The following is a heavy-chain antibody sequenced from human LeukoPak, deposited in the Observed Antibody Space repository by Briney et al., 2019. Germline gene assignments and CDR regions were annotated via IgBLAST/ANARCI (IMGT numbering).Heavy chain of an antibody. J-gene: IGHJ4*02. D-gene: IGHD3-22*01. CDR1: GGSFSGYY. CDR3: ARAPGSDYDSSGPIDY. Sequence: TSETLSLTCAVYGGSFSGYYWSWIRQPPGKGLEWIGEINHSGSTNYNPSLKSRVTISVDTSNNQFSLKLSSVTAADTAVYYCARAPGSDYDSSGPIDYWGQGTLVTVSS. CDR2: INHSGST. V-gene: IGHV4-34*01.